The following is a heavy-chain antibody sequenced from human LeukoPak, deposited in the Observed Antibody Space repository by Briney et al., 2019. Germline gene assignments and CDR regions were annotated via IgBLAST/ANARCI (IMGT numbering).Heavy chain of an antibody. CDR3: ARVDLLTGYYFFDY. Sequence: ASVKVSCKASGYIFTSYNIYWVRQAPGQGLEWVGWIRGDNGNTNYAQKFQGRVTMTTDTSTSTVYMELKSLGSDETAVYYCARVDLLTGYYFFDYWGQGTLVTVSS. CDR1: GYIFTSYN. V-gene: IGHV1-18*01. CDR2: IRGDNGNT. D-gene: IGHD3-9*01. J-gene: IGHJ4*02.